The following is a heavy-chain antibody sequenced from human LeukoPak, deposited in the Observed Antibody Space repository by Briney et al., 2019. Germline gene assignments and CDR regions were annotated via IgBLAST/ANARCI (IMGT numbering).Heavy chain of an antibody. Sequence: ASVKVSCKVSGYTLTELSMHWVRQAPGKGLEWMGGFDPEDGETIYAQKFQGRVTMTEDTSTDTAYMELGSLRSEDTAVYYCATDSGSYSSKYYYYGMDVWGQGTTVTVSS. CDR3: ATDSGSYSSKYYYYGMDV. CDR2: FDPEDGET. CDR1: GYTLTELS. J-gene: IGHJ6*02. D-gene: IGHD3-10*01. V-gene: IGHV1-24*01.